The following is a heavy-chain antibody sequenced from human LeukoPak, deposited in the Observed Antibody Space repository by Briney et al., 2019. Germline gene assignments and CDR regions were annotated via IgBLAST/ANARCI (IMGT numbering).Heavy chain of an antibody. D-gene: IGHD5-18*01. Sequence: PSETLSLTCTVSGGSISSGGYYWSWIRQHPGKGLEWVGYIYYSGSTYYNPSLKSRVTISVDTSKNQFSLKLSSVTAADTAVYYCARAPDVVDTAIVRYFDYWGQGTLVTVSS. CDR2: IYYSGST. CDR1: GGSISSGGYY. CDR3: ARAPDVVDTAIVRYFDY. J-gene: IGHJ4*02. V-gene: IGHV4-31*03.